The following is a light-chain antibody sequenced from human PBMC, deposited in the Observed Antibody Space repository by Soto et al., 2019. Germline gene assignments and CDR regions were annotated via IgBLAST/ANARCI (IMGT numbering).Light chain of an antibody. Sequence: QPVLTQPPSVSGAPGQTGTMSCTGSSSNIGAGYDVHWYQQIPGKAPKLLIYRNNNRPSGVPDRFSGSKSDTSASLAITGLQAEDEADYYCQSNYAGQRRVVFGGGTKVTVL. CDR3: QSNYAGQRRVV. J-gene: IGLJ3*02. CDR1: SSNIGAGYD. V-gene: IGLV1-40*01. CDR2: RNN.